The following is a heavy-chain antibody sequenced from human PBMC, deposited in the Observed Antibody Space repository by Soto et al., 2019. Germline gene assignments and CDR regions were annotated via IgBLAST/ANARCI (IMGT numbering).Heavy chain of an antibody. D-gene: IGHD3-10*01. CDR2: IIPIFGTA. V-gene: IGHV1-69*13. CDR1: GGTFSSYA. J-gene: IGHJ5*02. Sequence: SVKVSCKASGGTFSSYAISWVRQAPGQELEWMGGIIPIFGTANYAQKFQGRVTITADESTSTAYMELSSLRSEDTAVYYCAREFRGEFWFDPWGQGTLVTVSS. CDR3: AREFRGEFWFDP.